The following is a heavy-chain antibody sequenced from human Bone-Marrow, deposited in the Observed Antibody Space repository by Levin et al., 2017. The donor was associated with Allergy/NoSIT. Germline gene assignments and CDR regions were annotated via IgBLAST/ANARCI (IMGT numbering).Heavy chain of an antibody. Sequence: PSETLSLTCAVYGGSFSGYYWSWIRQPPGKGLEWIGEINHSGSTNYNPSLKSRVTISVDTSKNQFSLKLSSVTAADTAVYYCARGRVLQTYYDFWSGYSWDDAFDIWGQGTMVTVSS. V-gene: IGHV4-34*01. J-gene: IGHJ3*02. CDR3: ARGRVLQTYYDFWSGYSWDDAFDI. CDR2: INHSGST. CDR1: GGSFSGYY. D-gene: IGHD3-3*01.